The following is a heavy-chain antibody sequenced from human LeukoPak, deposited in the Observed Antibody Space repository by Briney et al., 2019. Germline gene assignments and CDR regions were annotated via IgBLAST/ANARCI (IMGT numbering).Heavy chain of an antibody. D-gene: IGHD3-22*01. CDR1: GYTFTSYY. V-gene: IGHV1-2*02. Sequence: ASVKVSCKASGYTFTSYYMHWVRQAPGQGLEWMGRINPNSGNTNYAQKFQGRVTMTRDTSISTAYMELSRLRSDDTAVYYCATSRYYDSGELDYWGQGTLVTVSS. J-gene: IGHJ4*02. CDR2: INPNSGNT. CDR3: ATSRYYDSGELDY.